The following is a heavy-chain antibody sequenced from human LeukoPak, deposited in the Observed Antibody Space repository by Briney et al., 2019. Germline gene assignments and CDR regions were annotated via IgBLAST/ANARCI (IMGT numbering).Heavy chain of an antibody. CDR1: GFIFSSAW. Sequence: KSGGSLRLSCAASGFIFSSAWMTWVRQAPGKGLEWVGHIKNKTYGGTTDYAAPVKGRFIISRDDSKNTLYLQMNRLRTEDTAVYSCARGLCTSTGCYQGPFDFWGQGMLVTVSS. CDR2: IKNKTYGGTT. D-gene: IGHD2-2*01. V-gene: IGHV3-15*01. J-gene: IGHJ4*02. CDR3: ARGLCTSTGCYQGPFDF.